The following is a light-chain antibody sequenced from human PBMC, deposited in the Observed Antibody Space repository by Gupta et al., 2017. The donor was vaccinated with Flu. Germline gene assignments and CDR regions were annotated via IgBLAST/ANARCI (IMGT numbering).Light chain of an antibody. Sequence: SSELTQPPSLSVSPGQTASITCSGDNLGEKYACWYQQKPGQSPVLVIYLNNKRPSGIPERFSGSSSGNTATLTISGTQTMDEAEYYCQAWDNNTLYVFGTGTKVTVL. V-gene: IGLV3-1*01. CDR2: LNN. CDR3: QAWDNNTLYV. CDR1: NLGEKY. J-gene: IGLJ1*01.